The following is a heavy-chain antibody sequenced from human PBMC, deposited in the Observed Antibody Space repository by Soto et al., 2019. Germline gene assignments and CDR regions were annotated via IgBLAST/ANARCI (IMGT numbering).Heavy chain of an antibody. CDR1: GFNLSHPW. D-gene: IGHD3-9*01. Sequence: GSLRLSCVASGFNLSHPWMTWVRQAAGKGLEWVGRIKSKTDGGTADYAAPVKDRATISRDDSKNTVYLQMNSLKTEDTAVYYCTTGIYYDILTGYHNVAYWGQGALVTVSS. V-gene: IGHV3-15*01. CDR2: IKSKTDGGTA. CDR3: TTGIYYDILTGYHNVAY. J-gene: IGHJ4*02.